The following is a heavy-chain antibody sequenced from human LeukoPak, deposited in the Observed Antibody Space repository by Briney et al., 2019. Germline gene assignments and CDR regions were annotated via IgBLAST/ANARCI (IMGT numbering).Heavy chain of an antibody. CDR1: GYTFTGYS. D-gene: IGHD1-7*01. V-gene: IGHV1-2*06. J-gene: IGHJ4*02. CDR3: ATLGRNYDY. Sequence: GASVKVSCMTSGYTFTGYSMHWVRQAPGQGLEWMGRINPKSGDTKYAEKFQGRLTMTRDTSISTAYMELSRLKSDDTAVYYCATLGRNYDYWGQGTLVTVSS. CDR2: INPKSGDT.